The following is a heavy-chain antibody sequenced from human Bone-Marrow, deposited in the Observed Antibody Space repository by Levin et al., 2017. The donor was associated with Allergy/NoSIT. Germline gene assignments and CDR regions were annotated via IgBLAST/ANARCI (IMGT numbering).Heavy chain of an antibody. CDR3: ARGEGSYGDYWFDP. V-gene: IGHV3-74*01. CDR1: GFTFSSYW. CDR2: INSDGSST. Sequence: VASVKVSCAASGFTFSSYWMHWVRQAPGKGLVWVSRINSDGSSTSYADSVKGRFTISRDNAKNTLYLQMNSLRAEDTAVYYCARGEGSYGDYWFDPWGQGTLVTVSS. J-gene: IGHJ5*02. D-gene: IGHD4-17*01.